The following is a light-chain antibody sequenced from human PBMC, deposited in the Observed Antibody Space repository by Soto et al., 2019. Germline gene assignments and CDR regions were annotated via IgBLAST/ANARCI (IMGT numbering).Light chain of an antibody. CDR2: AAS. V-gene: IGKV3-20*01. CDR1: HSVTSNY. J-gene: IGKJ1*01. Sequence: EIVLTQSPGTLSLSPGERATLSCRASHSVTSNYLAWYQQKPGQAPRPLIYAASGRDSGIPDRLSGSGSGTDFILTISRLEPEDFAVYYCQQYGSSPQTFGHGTRVDIK. CDR3: QQYGSSPQT.